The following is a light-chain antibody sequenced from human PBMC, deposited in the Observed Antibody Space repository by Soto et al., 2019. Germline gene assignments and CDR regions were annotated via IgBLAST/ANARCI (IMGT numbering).Light chain of an antibody. CDR2: AAS. V-gene: IGKV3-20*01. J-gene: IGKJ4*01. Sequence: ESVLTQSPGTLSLSPGERATLSCRASQSISSNYLAWYQQKPGQAPRLLIYAASSRATGIPDRFSGSGSGTDXXXXISXXEPEDFAVYYCQQYGISPLTFGGGTKVEIK. CDR3: QQYGISPLT. CDR1: QSISSNY.